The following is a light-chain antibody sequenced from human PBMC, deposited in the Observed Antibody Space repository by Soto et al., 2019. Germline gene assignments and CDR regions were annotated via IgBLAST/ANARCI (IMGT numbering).Light chain of an antibody. V-gene: IGKV3-20*01. Sequence: EIVLTQSPGTLSLSPGERATLSCRASHSVSSSYLAWYQQKPGQAPRLLIYGASSSATGIPDRFSGSGSGTDFTLTISRLEPEDFAVYYCQQYGSSTPITFGQGTRLEIK. CDR2: GAS. CDR3: QQYGSSTPIT. CDR1: HSVSSSY. J-gene: IGKJ5*01.